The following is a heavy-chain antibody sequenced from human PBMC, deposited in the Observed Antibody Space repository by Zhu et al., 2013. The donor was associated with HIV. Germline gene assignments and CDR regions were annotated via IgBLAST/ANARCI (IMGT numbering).Heavy chain of an antibody. Sequence: QVQLQQWGAGLLKPSETLSLTCTVSGGSISSYYWSWIRQPAGKGLEWIRRIYSSGSTTYNPSLKSRVTMSVDTSKNQFSLRLGSVTAADTAMYYCARDRWDYAGYFDYWGQGTLVTVSS. V-gene: IGHV4-4*07. J-gene: IGHJ4*02. CDR2: IYSSGST. CDR3: ARDRWDYAGYFDY. CDR1: GGSISSYY. D-gene: IGHD4-17*01.